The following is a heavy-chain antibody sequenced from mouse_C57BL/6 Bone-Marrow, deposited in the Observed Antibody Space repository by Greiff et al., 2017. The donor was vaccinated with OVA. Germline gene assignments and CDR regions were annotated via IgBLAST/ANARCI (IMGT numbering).Heavy chain of an antibody. V-gene: IGHV1-82*01. J-gene: IGHJ4*01. CDR2: IYPGDGDT. CDR3: ASPGENAMDY. CDR1: GYAFSSSW. Sequence: VQLQQSGPELVKPGASVKISCKASGYAFSSSWMNWVKQRPGKGLEWIGRIYPGDGDTNYNGKFKGKATLTAAKSSSTAYMQLSSLTSEDSAVYFCASPGENAMDYWGQGTSVTVSS.